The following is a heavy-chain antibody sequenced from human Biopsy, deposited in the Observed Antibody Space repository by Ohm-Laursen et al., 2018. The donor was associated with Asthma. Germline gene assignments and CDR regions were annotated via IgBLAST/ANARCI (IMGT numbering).Heavy chain of an antibody. V-gene: IGHV1-69*01. J-gene: IGHJ6*02. Sequence: SSVKVSCKAPGGTFSTFAISWVRQAPGQGLEWMGGIMSVFGTTNYAQKFQGRVTITADESTSTAYMEVTSLRSEDTAIYYCARCQVGYSSGWSLLLKKIYYSGMDVWGQGTAVTVSS. CDR2: IMSVFGTT. CDR3: ARCQVGYSSGWSLLLKKIYYSGMDV. CDR1: GGTFSTFA. D-gene: IGHD6-19*01.